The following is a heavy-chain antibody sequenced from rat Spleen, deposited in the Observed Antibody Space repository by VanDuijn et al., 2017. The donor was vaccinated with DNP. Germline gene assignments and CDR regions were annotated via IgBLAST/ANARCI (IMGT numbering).Heavy chain of an antibody. CDR2: IVYDGSST. J-gene: IGHJ4*01. CDR3: TTHGSIATISTGAMDV. D-gene: IGHD1-2*01. V-gene: IGHV5S10*01. Sequence: EVQLVESGGGLVQPGRSVKLSCAASGFTFSDYSMAWVRQPPKEGLEWVATIVYDGSSTFYGDSVTGRFTISRDNAKSTLYLQMDSLRSEDTATYYCTTHGSIATISTGAMDVWGQGTSVTVSS. CDR1: GFTFSDYS.